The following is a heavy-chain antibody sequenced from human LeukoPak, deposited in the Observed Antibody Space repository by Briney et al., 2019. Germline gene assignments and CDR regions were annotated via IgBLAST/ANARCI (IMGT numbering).Heavy chain of an antibody. CDR1: GFTFSNSA. CDR3: AADLYYDSSGYYWGPPFDP. J-gene: IGHJ5*02. D-gene: IGHD3-22*01. CDR2: IAAGSGNT. V-gene: IGHV1-58*02. Sequence: SVKVSCKGSGFTFSNSAMQGVGQARGQRLEWVGGIAAGSGNTNYTQKFQERVTISREMSTSTAYMELSSLRSEDTAVYYCAADLYYDSSGYYWGPPFDPWGQGTLVTVSS.